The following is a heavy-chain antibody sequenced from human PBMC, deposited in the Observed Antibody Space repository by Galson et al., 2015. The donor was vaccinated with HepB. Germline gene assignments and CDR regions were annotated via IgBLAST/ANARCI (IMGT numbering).Heavy chain of an antibody. J-gene: IGHJ4*02. V-gene: IGHV3-30*04. CDR1: GFTFSSYA. Sequence: SLRLSCAASGFTFSSYAMHWVRQAPGKGLEWVAVISYDGSNEYYADSVKGRFTISRDNSKNTLYLQMNSLRAEDTAVYYCARDADDSGAWTVYFDYWGQGTLVTVSS. CDR3: ARDADDSGAWTVYFDY. D-gene: IGHD3-10*01. CDR2: ISYDGSNE.